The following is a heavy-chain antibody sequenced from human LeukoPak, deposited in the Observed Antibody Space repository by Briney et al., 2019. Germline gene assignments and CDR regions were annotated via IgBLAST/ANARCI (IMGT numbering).Heavy chain of an antibody. CDR3: TRGSYGDYEY. V-gene: IGHV3-66*01. CDR2: ITDSGST. CDR1: GFTFSSYS. D-gene: IGHD4-17*01. Sequence: GGSLRLSCAASGFTFSSYSMNWVRQAPGKGLEWVSSITDSGSTYYPDSVKGRFTISRDNSKNTLYLQMNSLRAEDTAVYYCTRGSYGDYEYWGQGTLVTVSS. J-gene: IGHJ4*02.